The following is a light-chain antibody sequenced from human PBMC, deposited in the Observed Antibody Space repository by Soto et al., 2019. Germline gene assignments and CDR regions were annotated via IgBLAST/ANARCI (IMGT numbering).Light chain of an antibody. Sequence: ETVLTQSPGTLSLSSGERATLSCRASQSVSSSSLAWYQQKPGQAPRLLIYGASSRASGIPDRFSGSGSGTDFTLTISRLEPEDFAVYYCQLYGSSPPSWTFGQGTKVEIK. CDR2: GAS. CDR3: QLYGSSPPSWT. V-gene: IGKV3-20*01. J-gene: IGKJ1*01. CDR1: QSVSSSS.